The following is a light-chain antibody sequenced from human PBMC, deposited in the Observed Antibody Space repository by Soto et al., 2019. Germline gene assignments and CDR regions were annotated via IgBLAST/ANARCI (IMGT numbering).Light chain of an antibody. CDR3: QQYNKWPLT. CDR2: SAS. J-gene: IGKJ3*01. Sequence: EIVLTQSPGTLSLSPGERATLSCRASQSVSNFLAWYQQKPGHTPRLLIYSASIGATGTPARFSGSGSGSDFTLTISSLQSEDFAVYYCQQYNKWPLTFGPGTKVDIK. CDR1: QSVSNF. V-gene: IGKV3-15*01.